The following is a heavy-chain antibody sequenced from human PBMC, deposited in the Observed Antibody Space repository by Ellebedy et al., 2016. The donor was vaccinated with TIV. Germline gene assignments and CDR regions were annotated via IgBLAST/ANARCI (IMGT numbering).Heavy chain of an antibody. D-gene: IGHD3-10*01. J-gene: IGHJ4*02. CDR3: ARDGAWFGEFAFDY. CDR2: ISSSGTSI. CDR1: GFTFSDYY. Sequence: GGSLRLXXTASGFTFSDYYMSWVRQAPGKQMEWISFISSSGTSIKYADSVRGRFTISRDNAKNSLYLQMNSLRAEDTAVYYCARDGAWFGEFAFDYWGQGTLVTVSS. V-gene: IGHV3-11*04.